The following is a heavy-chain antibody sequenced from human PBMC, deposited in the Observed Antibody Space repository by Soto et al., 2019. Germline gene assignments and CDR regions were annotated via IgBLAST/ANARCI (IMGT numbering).Heavy chain of an antibody. CDR3: ARDRNYYDSSGHAFDI. D-gene: IGHD3-22*01. J-gene: IGHJ3*02. CDR2: ISTYNGNT. V-gene: IGHV1-18*01. Sequence: ASVKVSCKASGFISWVRQAPGQGLEWMGWISTYNGNTNYAQKFQGRVTMTTDTSTRTAYMELRSLRSDDTAVYYCARDRNYYDSSGHAFDIWGQGTMVTVSS. CDR1: GF.